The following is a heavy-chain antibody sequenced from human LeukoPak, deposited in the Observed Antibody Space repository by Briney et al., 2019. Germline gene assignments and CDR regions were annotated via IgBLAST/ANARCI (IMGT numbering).Heavy chain of an antibody. CDR3: ARDRSGYSGYECQAY. Sequence: GRSLRLSCAASGFTFSNYGMHWVRQAPGKGPEWVSSISSGGTYIYYADSVKGRFTISRDNTKNSLYLQMNSLRAEDTAVYYCARDRSGYSGYECQAYWGQGNLVTVSS. CDR2: ISSGGTYI. V-gene: IGHV3-21*01. D-gene: IGHD5-12*01. CDR1: GFTFSNYG. J-gene: IGHJ4*02.